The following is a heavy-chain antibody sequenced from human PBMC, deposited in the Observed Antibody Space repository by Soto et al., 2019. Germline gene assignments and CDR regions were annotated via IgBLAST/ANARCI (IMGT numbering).Heavy chain of an antibody. J-gene: IGHJ4*02. CDR3: TTPQCNNDSLDS. CDR2: INVDNGNT. CDR1: GYIFTRYN. Sequence: QVQLVQSGAEVKKPGASVKVSCKTPGYIFTRYNINWVRQAPGQRLEWMAWINVDNGNTIYSQTFQGRLTMTRDTPGSTAYLELYILISEDTAVYYGTTPQCNNDSLDSWGQGTLVTGSS. D-gene: IGHD6-19*01. V-gene: IGHV1-3*01.